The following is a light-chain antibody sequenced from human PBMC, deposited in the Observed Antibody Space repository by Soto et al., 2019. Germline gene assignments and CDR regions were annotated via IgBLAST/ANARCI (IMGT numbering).Light chain of an antibody. CDR3: QQSYSTTWT. CDR2: AAS. CDR1: ESIDNW. J-gene: IGKJ1*01. V-gene: IGKV1-39*01. Sequence: IELTQSPSSLSSSVGDTFTITCRASESIDNWLAWYQQKPGKAPKLLIFAASTLVRGVPSRFSGSESETDFTLTISSLQPEDFANYSCQQSYSTTWTFGQGTKVDIK.